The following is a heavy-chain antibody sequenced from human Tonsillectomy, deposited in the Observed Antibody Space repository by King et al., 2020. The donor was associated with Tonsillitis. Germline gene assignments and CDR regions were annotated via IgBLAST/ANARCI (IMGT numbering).Heavy chain of an antibody. Sequence: QVQLQESGPGLVKPSETLSLTCSVSGGSISSYYWSWIRQPPGKGLEWIGYIYYSGSTNYNPSLKSRVTISVDTSKNQFSLKLSSVTAADTAVYYCARSEPPSAEWRNFDYWGQGTLVTVSS. CDR3: ARSEPPSAEWRNFDY. D-gene: IGHD1-14*01. CDR1: GGSISSYY. V-gene: IGHV4-59*08. J-gene: IGHJ4*02. CDR2: IYYSGST.